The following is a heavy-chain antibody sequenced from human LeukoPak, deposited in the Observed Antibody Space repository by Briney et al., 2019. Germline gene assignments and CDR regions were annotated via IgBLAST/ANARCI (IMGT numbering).Heavy chain of an antibody. V-gene: IGHV3-30*04. D-gene: IGHD2-21*01. CDR1: GFTFSSYA. Sequence: PGGSLRLSCAASGFTFSSYAMHWVRQAPGKGLEWVAVISYDGSNKYYADPVKGRFTISRDNSKNTLYLQMNSLRAEDTAVYYCARDIQDAFDIWGQGTMVTVSS. CDR2: ISYDGSNK. CDR3: ARDIQDAFDI. J-gene: IGHJ3*02.